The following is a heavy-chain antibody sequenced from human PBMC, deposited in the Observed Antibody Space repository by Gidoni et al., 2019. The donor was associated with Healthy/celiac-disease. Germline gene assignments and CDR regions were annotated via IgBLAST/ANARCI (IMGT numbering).Heavy chain of an antibody. CDR3: ARQFITGIINWFDP. CDR2: IYYSGST. J-gene: IGHJ5*02. Sequence: QLQLQESGPGLVKPSETLSLTCTVSGGSISSSSYYWGWIRQPPGKGLEWIGSIYYSGSTYYNPSLKSRVTISVDTSKNQFSLKLSSVTAADTAVYYCARQFITGIINWFDPWGQGTLVTVSS. CDR1: GGSISSSSYY. V-gene: IGHV4-39*01. D-gene: IGHD1-20*01.